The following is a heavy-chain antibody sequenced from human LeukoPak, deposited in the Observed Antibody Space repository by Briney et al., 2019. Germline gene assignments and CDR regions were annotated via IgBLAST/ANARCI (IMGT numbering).Heavy chain of an antibody. V-gene: IGHV3-23*01. J-gene: IGHJ4*02. CDR1: GITFSGYA. CDR2: MSGSGGTT. CDR3: AKGAMHYYDGSGYNYFDY. D-gene: IGHD3-22*01. Sequence: GGSLRHSCAASGITFSGYAMSWVRQAPGKGLEWVAAMSGSGGTTYYADSVKGRFSISRDNSKNTLHLQMNSLRAEDTAVYYCAKGAMHYYDGSGYNYFDYWGQGTLVTVSS.